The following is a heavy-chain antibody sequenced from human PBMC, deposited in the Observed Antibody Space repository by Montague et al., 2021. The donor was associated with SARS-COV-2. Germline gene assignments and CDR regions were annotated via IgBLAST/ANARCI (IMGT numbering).Heavy chain of an antibody. CDR1: GDSISTSTW. J-gene: IGHJ6*02. CDR2: IFHSGTI. V-gene: IGHV4-4*02. D-gene: IGHD6-13*01. Sequence: SETLSLTCRVSGDSISTSTWWTWVRQTPGKGLEWIGEIFHSGTINYNPSRKSRVSISVNKSNNQFSLRLSSLIAADTAVYYCATLSRRTAAGTRDYFGLDLWGQGTTVVVSS. CDR3: ATLSRRTAAGTRDYFGLDL.